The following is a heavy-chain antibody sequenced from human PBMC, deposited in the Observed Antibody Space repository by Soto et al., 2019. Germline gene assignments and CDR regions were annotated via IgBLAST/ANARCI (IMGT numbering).Heavy chain of an antibody. CDR2: IYYSGST. V-gene: IGHV4-39*07. J-gene: IGHJ4*02. D-gene: IGHD3-16*01. Sequence: TSETLSLTCTVSGGSISSSSYYWGWIRQPPGKGLEWIGSIYYSGSTHYNPSLKSRVTISVDTSKNQFSLKLSSVTAADTAVYYCARARLWGDYVEYWGQGTLVTVSS. CDR1: GGSISSSSYY. CDR3: ARARLWGDYVEY.